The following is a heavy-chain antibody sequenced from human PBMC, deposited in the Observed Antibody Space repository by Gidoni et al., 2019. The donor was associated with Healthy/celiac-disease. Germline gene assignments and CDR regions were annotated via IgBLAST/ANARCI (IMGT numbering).Heavy chain of an antibody. Sequence: VQLQESCPGLVKPSETLSLTCTVSGGSISSYYWSWIRQPPGKGLEWIGYIYYSGSTTDNPSLKSRVTISGDTSKNQFSLKLSSVTAADTAVYYCARDSRGDNWFDPWGQGTLVTVSS. J-gene: IGHJ5*02. CDR2: IYYSGST. V-gene: IGHV4-59*01. CDR1: GGSISSYY. CDR3: ARDSRGDNWFDP. D-gene: IGHD3-10*01.